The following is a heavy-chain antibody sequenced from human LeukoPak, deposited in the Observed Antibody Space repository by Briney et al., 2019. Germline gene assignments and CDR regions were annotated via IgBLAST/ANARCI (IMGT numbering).Heavy chain of an antibody. J-gene: IGHJ4*02. CDR1: GYTFNSYG. CDR3: ARVVGAINFDY. Sequence: ASVKVSCQASGYTFNSYGISWVRQAPGQGGEWMGWISAYNGNTNYAQKLQSRVTMTTDTSTSTAYMELRSLRSDDTAVYYCARVVGAINFDYWGQGTLVTVSS. CDR2: ISAYNGNT. V-gene: IGHV1-18*01. D-gene: IGHD1-26*01.